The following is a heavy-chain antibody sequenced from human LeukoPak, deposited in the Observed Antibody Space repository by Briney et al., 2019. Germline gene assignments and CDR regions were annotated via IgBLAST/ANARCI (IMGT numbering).Heavy chain of an antibody. CDR2: ISGIGGGT. D-gene: IGHD3-22*01. Sequence: GGSLRPSCAVSGITLSNYGMSWVRQAPGKGLEWVAGISGIGGGTNYADSVKGRFTISRDNPKNTLFLQMNSLRAEDTAVYFCAKRGVVIRVILVGFHKEAYYFDSWGQGALVTVSS. CDR3: AKRGVVIRVILVGFHKEAYYFDS. CDR1: GITLSNYG. J-gene: IGHJ4*02. V-gene: IGHV3-23*01.